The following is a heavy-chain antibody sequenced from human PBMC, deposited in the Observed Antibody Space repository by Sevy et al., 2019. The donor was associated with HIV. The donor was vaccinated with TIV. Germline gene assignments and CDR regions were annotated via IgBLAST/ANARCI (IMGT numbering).Heavy chain of an antibody. J-gene: IGHJ4*02. D-gene: IGHD3-22*01. Sequence: ASVKVSCKASGYTFTGYYMHWVRQAPGQGLEWMGWINPNSGGTNYAQKFQGRVTMTRDTSISTAYMELSRLRSDDTAVYYCARDYYDSSGYYIDYWGQGTLVTVSS. CDR3: ARDYYDSSGYYIDY. CDR1: GYTFTGYY. V-gene: IGHV1-2*02. CDR2: INPNSGGT.